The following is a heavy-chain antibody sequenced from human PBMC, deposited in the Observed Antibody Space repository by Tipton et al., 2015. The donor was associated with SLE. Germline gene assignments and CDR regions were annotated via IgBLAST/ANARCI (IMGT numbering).Heavy chain of an antibody. CDR2: IYHSGST. J-gene: IGHJ6*02. V-gene: IGHV4-30-2*01. CDR3: ARQLGYCTSTSCYTGVDV. CDR1: GGSISSGGYS. D-gene: IGHD2-2*02. Sequence: TLSLTCAVSGGSISSGGYSWSWIRQPPGKGLEWIGFIYHSGSTYYNPSLKSRVTISVDRSKNQFSLKLSSVTAADTAVYYCARQLGYCTSTSCYTGVDVWGQGTTVTVSS.